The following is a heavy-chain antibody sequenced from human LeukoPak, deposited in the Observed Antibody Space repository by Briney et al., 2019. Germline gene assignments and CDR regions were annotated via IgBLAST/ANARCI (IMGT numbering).Heavy chain of an antibody. J-gene: IGHJ4*02. CDR2: IYYSGST. Sequence: PSQTLSLTCTVSGGSISSGDYYWSWIRQPPGKGLEWIGYIYYSGSTYYNPSLKSRVTISVDTSKNQLSLKLSSVTAADTAVYYCARASYSSGWYGVDYWGQGTLVTVSS. CDR1: GGSISSGDYY. V-gene: IGHV4-30-4*08. D-gene: IGHD6-19*01. CDR3: ARASYSSGWYGVDY.